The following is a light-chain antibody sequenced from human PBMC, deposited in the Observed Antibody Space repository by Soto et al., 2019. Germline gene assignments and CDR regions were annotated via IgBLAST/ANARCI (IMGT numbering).Light chain of an antibody. CDR1: QGISSY. Sequence: DIHMTQSPSSVSASVGDRVTITCRASQGISSYLAWYQQKPGRAPKLLIYAASTLQYGVPSRFSGSGSGTEFTLTISSLQPEDFATYYCQQVNSYPRAFGQGTKVDIK. J-gene: IGKJ1*01. V-gene: IGKV1-9*01. CDR2: AAS. CDR3: QQVNSYPRA.